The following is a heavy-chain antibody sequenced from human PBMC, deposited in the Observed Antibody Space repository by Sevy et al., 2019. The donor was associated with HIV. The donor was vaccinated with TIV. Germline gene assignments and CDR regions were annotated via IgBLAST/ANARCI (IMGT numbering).Heavy chain of an antibody. CDR2: ISSSSNYI. Sequence: GGSLRLSCVASGFTFSTWSMNWVRQAPGKGLEWVSLISSSSNYIYYADSVKGRFTISRDNAKHSLYLQMNSLRAEDTADYYGASDRDGSGSSGGYGMDVWGQGTTVTVSS. D-gene: IGHD3-10*01. CDR1: GFTFSTWS. J-gene: IGHJ6*02. V-gene: IGHV3-21*01. CDR3: ASDRDGSGSSGGYGMDV.